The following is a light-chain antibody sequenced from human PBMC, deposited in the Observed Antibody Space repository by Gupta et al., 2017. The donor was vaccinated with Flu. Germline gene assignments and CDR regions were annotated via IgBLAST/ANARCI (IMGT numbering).Light chain of an antibody. J-gene: IGLJ3*02. CDR1: SSDVGGYNY. CDR3: SSYTSSSTLAV. CDR2: EVS. V-gene: IGLV2-14*01. Sequence: QSALTHPASVSGSPGQSITIYCTGTSSDVGGYNYVSLYQQHPGKAPKLMIYEVSNRPSGVSNRFSGSKSGNTASLTISGLQAEDEADYYCSSYTSSSTLAVFGGGTKLTVL.